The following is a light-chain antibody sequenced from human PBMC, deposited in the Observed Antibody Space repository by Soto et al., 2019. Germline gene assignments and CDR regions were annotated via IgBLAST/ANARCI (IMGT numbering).Light chain of an antibody. CDR1: QDISNY. Sequence: QVTKSRSSLSPSVGDRVTITCQASQDISNYLNWYQQKPGKAPKLLIYDASNLETGVPSRFSGSGSGTDFTFTISSLQPEDIATYYCHQYDNLPLFGQGTRLAIK. CDR3: HQYDNLPL. V-gene: IGKV1-33*01. CDR2: DAS. J-gene: IGKJ5*01.